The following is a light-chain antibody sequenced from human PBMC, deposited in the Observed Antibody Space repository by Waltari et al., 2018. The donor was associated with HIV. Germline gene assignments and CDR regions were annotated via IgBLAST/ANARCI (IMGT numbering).Light chain of an antibody. Sequence: DIQMTQSPSSLSASVGDSVTITCRASQTVNNKLNWYQQKPGEAPKVVIYDASNLETGVPSRFSGSGSGTHFSLTISSLRPEDNATYYCHQYYSTPQTFGQGTKLEIK. CDR3: HQYYSTPQT. V-gene: IGKV1-33*01. CDR1: QTVNNK. CDR2: DAS. J-gene: IGKJ2*01.